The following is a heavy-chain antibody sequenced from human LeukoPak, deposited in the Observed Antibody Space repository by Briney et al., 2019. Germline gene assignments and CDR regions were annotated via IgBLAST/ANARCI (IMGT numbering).Heavy chain of an antibody. V-gene: IGHV4-4*07. CDR3: VRDLGRFDS. J-gene: IGHJ5*01. CDR1: GDSISGYN. CDR2: IYSTGST. Sequence: SETLARTCTVSGDSISGYNWSWIRQPAGKGLEWIGRIYSTGSTNYNASLKSRVTMSVDRSKNQFSLRVTSVTAADTAVYFCVRDLGRFDSWGQGALVLVSS.